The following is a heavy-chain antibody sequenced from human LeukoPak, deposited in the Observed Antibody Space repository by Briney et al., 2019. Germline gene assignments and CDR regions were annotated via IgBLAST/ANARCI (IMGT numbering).Heavy chain of an antibody. CDR1: XGTFSSYA. CDR3: ARGPTRIAARYYYYYMDV. V-gene: IGHV1-69*05. D-gene: IGHD6-6*01. CDR2: IIPIFGTA. J-gene: IGHJ6*03. Sequence: VSCXXSXGTFSSYAIXWVRQAPGQGLEWMGGIIPIFGTANYAQKFQGRVTITTDESTSTAYMELSSLRSEDTAVYYCARGPTRIAARYYYYYMDVWGKGTTVTVSS.